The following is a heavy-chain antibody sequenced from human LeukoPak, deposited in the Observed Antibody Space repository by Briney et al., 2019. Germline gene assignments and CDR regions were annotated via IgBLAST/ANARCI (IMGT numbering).Heavy chain of an antibody. V-gene: IGHV3-23*01. D-gene: IGHD3-10*01. Sequence: GSLRLSCAASGFTFSDYAMTWVRQAPGKGLEGVSGISDSGSKTYYADSVQGRFTISRDNSKNSLFLQMNSLRAEDTAVYYCGKEEFGELVIGYWGQGILVTVTS. CDR3: GKEEFGELVIGY. CDR1: GFTFSDYA. CDR2: ISDSGSKT. J-gene: IGHJ4*02.